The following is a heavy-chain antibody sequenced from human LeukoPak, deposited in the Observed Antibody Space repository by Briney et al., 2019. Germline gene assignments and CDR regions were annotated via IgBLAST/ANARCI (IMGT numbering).Heavy chain of an antibody. V-gene: IGHV4-31*03. Sequence: SETLSLTCTVSGGSISSGGYYWSWIRQHPGKGLEWIGYIYYSGSTYYNPSLKSRVTISVDTSKNQFPLKLSSVTAADTAVYYCARVADYDFWSGPRFDPWGQGTLVTVSS. CDR3: ARVADYDFWSGPRFDP. J-gene: IGHJ5*02. CDR1: GGSISSGGYY. CDR2: IYYSGST. D-gene: IGHD3-3*01.